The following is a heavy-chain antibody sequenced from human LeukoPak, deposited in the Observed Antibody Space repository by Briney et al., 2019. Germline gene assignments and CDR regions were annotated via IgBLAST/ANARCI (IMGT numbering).Heavy chain of an antibody. Sequence: ASVKVSCKASGGTFSSYAISWVRRAPGQGLEWMGGIIPIFGTANYAQKFQSRVTITTDESTSTAYMELSSLRSEDTAVYYCARRSTGTTSFDYWGQGTLVTVSS. CDR2: IIPIFGTA. D-gene: IGHD1-7*01. V-gene: IGHV1-69*05. CDR1: GGTFSSYA. CDR3: ARRSTGTTSFDY. J-gene: IGHJ4*02.